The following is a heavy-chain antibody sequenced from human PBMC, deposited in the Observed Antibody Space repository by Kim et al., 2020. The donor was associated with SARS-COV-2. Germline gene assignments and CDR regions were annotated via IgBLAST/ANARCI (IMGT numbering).Heavy chain of an antibody. D-gene: IGHD5-18*01. J-gene: IGHJ3*02. V-gene: IGHV3-23*01. Sequence: GGSLRLSCAASGFTFSSYAMSWVRQAPGKGLEWVSAISGSGGSTYYADSVKGRFTISRDNSKNTLYLQMNSLRAEDTAVYYCAKGGRGYSYGWSDAFDIWGQGTMVTVSS. CDR1: GFTFSSYA. CDR2: ISGSGGST. CDR3: AKGGRGYSYGWSDAFDI.